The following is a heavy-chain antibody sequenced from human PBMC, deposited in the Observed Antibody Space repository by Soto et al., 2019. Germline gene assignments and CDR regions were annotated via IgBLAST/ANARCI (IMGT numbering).Heavy chain of an antibody. V-gene: IGHV1-24*01. Sequence: SVKVSCKVSGYTLTELSMHWVRQAPGKGLEWMGGFDPEDGETIYAQKFQGRVTMTEDTSTDTAYMELSSLRSEDTAVYYCAKLILYYDIFFPPIYWGHGRLVTVS. J-gene: IGHJ4*01. D-gene: IGHD3-9*01. CDR3: AKLILYYDIFFPPIY. CDR2: FDPEDGET. CDR1: GYTLTELS.